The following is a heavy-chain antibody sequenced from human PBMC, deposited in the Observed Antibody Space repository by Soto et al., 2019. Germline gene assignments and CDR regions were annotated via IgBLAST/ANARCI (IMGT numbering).Heavy chain of an antibody. D-gene: IGHD3-3*01. CDR3: ARDSYDFWSGYLRTYGMDV. CDR1: GFTVSSNY. J-gene: IGHJ6*02. CDR2: IYSGGST. V-gene: IGHV3-53*01. Sequence: EVQLVESGGGLIQPGGSPRLSCAASGFTVSSNYMSWVRQAPGKGLEWVSVIYSGGSTYYADSVKGRFTISRDNSKNTLYLQMNSLRAEDTAVYYCARDSYDFWSGYLRTYGMDVWGQGTTVTVSS.